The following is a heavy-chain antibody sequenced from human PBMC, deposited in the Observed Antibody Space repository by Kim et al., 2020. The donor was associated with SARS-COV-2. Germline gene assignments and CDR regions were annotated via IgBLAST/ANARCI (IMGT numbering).Heavy chain of an antibody. D-gene: IGHD3-3*01. V-gene: IGHV3-74*01. CDR2: INSDGSST. J-gene: IGHJ6*02. CDR1: GFTFSSYW. Sequence: GGSLRLSCAASGFTFSSYWMHWVRQAPGKGLVWVSRINSDGSSTSYADSVKGRFTISRDNAKNTLYLQMNSLRAEDTAVYYCASGGYDFWSGYYIAGLSSYYGMDVWGQGTTVTVSS. CDR3: ASGGYDFWSGYYIAGLSSYYGMDV.